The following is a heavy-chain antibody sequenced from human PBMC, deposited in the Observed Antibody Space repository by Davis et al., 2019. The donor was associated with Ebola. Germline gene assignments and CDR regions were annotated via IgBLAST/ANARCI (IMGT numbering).Heavy chain of an antibody. D-gene: IGHD3-16*02. Sequence: SETLSLTCTVSGGSISSGGYYWSWIRQHPGKGLEWIGYIYYSGSTYYNPSLKSRVTISVDTSKNQFSLKLSSVTAADTAVYYCARVHRVDGMDVWGKGTTVTVSS. V-gene: IGHV4-31*03. CDR2: IYYSGST. J-gene: IGHJ6*04. CDR3: ARVHRVDGMDV. CDR1: GGSISSGGYY.